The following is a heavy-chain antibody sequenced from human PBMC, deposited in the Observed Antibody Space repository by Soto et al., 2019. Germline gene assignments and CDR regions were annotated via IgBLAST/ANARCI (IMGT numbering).Heavy chain of an antibody. Sequence: EVQLVESGGGLVQPGGSLRLSCAAYGCTFRNNWMHWVRQAPGKGLVWVSRITDDGRTTTYADSVKGRFTISRDNAKNTLYLQMNSLRVDDTALYYCARDKRGPADYWGQGTLVTLSA. CDR2: ITDDGRTT. V-gene: IGHV3-74*01. CDR1: GCTFRNNW. J-gene: IGHJ4*02. CDR3: ARDKRGPADY.